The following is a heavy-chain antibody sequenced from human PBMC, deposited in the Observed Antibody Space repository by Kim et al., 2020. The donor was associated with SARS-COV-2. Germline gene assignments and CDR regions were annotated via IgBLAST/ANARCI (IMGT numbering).Heavy chain of an antibody. J-gene: IGHJ4*02. V-gene: IGHV1-18*04. CDR2: ISAYNGNT. CDR1: GYTFTSYG. CDR3: ARDQWEIVRGVLIIDY. Sequence: ASVKVSCKASGYTFTSYGISWVRQAPGQGLEWMGWISAYNGNTNYAQKLQGRVTMTTDTSTSTAYMELRSLRSDDTAVYYCARDQWEIVRGVLIIDYWGQGTLVTVSS. D-gene: IGHD3-10*02.